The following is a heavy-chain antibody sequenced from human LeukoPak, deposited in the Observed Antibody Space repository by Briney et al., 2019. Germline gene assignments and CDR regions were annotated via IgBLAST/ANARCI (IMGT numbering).Heavy chain of an antibody. V-gene: IGHV3-15*01. D-gene: IGHD6-19*01. Sequence: GGSLRLSCAASGFTFSNAWMSWVRQAPGKGLEWVGRIKSKTDGGTTDYAAPVKGRFTISRDDSKNSLYLQMNSLRTEDTAVYYCTRGVRHNSGWDFDYWGQGTLVSVSS. CDR2: IKSKTDGGTT. CDR1: GFTFSNAW. CDR3: TRGVRHNSGWDFDY. J-gene: IGHJ4*02.